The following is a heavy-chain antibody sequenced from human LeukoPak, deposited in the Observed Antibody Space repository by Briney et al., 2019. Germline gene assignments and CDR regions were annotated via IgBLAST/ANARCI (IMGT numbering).Heavy chain of an antibody. V-gene: IGHV1-46*01. J-gene: IGHJ4*02. CDR1: GYTFTSYY. Sequence: ASVKVSCKASGYTFTSYYMHWVRQAPGQGLEWMRIINPSGGSTSYAQKFQGRVTMTRDMSTSTVYMELSSLRSEDTAVYYCARVGTGTTGSYVEVFDYWGQGTLVTVSS. D-gene: IGHD1-7*01. CDR3: ARVGTGTTGSYVEVFDY. CDR2: INPSGGST.